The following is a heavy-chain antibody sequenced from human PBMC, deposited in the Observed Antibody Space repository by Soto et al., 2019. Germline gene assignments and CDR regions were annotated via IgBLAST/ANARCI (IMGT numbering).Heavy chain of an antibody. Sequence: SGPTVVNPTQTLTLTCTFSGFSLTTSGVGVGWIRQPPGKALEWLALIYWDDDKRYSPSLKSRLTITKDTSENQVVLTMTNMDPADTATYYCAHRRGDNYDSSEGAFDIWGQGTMVTVSS. CDR1: GFSLTTSGVG. D-gene: IGHD3-22*01. CDR3: AHRRGDNYDSSEGAFDI. J-gene: IGHJ3*02. CDR2: IYWDDDK. V-gene: IGHV2-5*02.